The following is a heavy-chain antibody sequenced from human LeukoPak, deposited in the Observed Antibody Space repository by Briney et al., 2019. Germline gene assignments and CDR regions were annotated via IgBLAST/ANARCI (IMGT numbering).Heavy chain of an antibody. D-gene: IGHD3-22*01. CDR1: GGSISSYH. CDR2: IYYSGTT. J-gene: IGHJ4*02. CDR3: ARHSAPQYYDDYSGYLDY. Sequence: SETLSLTCTVSGGSISSYHWSWIRQPPGKGLEWIGYIYYSGTTNYNPSLKSRVTISVDTSKNQVSLKLSSVTAADTAVYYCARHSAPQYYDDYSGYLDYWGQGTLVTVSS. V-gene: IGHV4-59*08.